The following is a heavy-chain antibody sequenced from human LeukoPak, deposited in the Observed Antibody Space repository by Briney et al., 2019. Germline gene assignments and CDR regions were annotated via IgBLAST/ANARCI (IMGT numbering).Heavy chain of an antibody. V-gene: IGHV1-2*02. CDR2: INPNSGGT. D-gene: IGHD6-13*01. CDR1: GYTFTSYG. J-gene: IGHJ5*02. CDR3: ARETSSSWGNCFDP. Sequence: ASVTVSCKASGYTFTSYGISWVRQAPGQGLEWMGWINPNSGGTNYAQKFQGRVTMTRDTSISTAYMELSRLRSDVTAVYYCARETSSSWGNCFDPWGQGTLVTVSS.